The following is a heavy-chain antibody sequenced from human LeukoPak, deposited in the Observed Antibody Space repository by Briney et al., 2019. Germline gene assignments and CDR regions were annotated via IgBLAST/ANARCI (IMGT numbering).Heavy chain of an antibody. V-gene: IGHV3-30*04. Sequence: GGSLRLSCAASGFTFSSYAMHWVRQAPGKGLEWVAVISYDGSNKYYADSVKGRFTISRDNSKNTLYLQMNSLRAEDTAVYYCARGHLEWVSPFGHWGRGILVTVSS. CDR2: ISYDGSNK. D-gene: IGHD3-3*01. J-gene: IGHJ4*02. CDR3: ARGHLEWVSPFGH. CDR1: GFTFSSYA.